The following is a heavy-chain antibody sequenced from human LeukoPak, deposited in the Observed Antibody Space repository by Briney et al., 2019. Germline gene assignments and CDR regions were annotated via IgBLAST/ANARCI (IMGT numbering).Heavy chain of an antibody. V-gene: IGHV3-23*01. CDR3: AIDPNWGTHS. J-gene: IGHJ4*02. Sequence: GGSLRLSCAASGFTFSSYGMHWVRQAPGKGLEWVSAISGSGGYTYYADSVKGRLTISRDNSKNALYLQMNSLRVEDTAVYYCAIDPNWGTHSWGQGVLVTVSS. CDR2: ISGSGGYT. D-gene: IGHD7-27*01. CDR1: GFTFSSYG.